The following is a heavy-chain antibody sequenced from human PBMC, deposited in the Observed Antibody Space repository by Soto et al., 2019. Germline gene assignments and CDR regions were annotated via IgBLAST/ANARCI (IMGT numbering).Heavy chain of an antibody. J-gene: IGHJ6*02. CDR3: AKSDFWSGSTRSQYYYYGMDV. D-gene: IGHD3-3*01. CDR1: GFTFSSYG. Sequence: GGSLRLSCAASGFTFSSYGMHWVRQAPGKGLEWVAVISYDGSNKYYADSVKGRFTISRDNSKNTLYLQMNSLRAEDTAVYYCAKSDFWSGSTRSQYYYYGMDVWGQGTTVTVSS. V-gene: IGHV3-30*18. CDR2: ISYDGSNK.